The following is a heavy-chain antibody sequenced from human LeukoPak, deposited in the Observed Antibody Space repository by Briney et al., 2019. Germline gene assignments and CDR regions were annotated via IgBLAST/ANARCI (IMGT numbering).Heavy chain of an antibody. CDR1: GFTFSSYA. V-gene: IGHV3-23*01. CDR3: AKDRRSSSSNWFDP. CDR2: ISGSGGST. J-gene: IGHJ5*02. Sequence: GGSLRLSCAASGFTFSSYAMSWVRQAPGKGLEWVSAISGSGGSTYYADSVKGRFIISRDNSKNTLYLQMNSLRAEDTAVYYCAKDRRSSSSNWFDPWGQGTLVTVSS. D-gene: IGHD6-13*01.